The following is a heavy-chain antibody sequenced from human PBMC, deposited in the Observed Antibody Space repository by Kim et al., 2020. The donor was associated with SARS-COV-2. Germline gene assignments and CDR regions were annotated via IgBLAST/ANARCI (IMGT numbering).Heavy chain of an antibody. CDR3: AKESNYYGSGSYSRRVDYFDY. CDR2: IIGTGGGGT. J-gene: IGHJ4*02. Sequence: GGALRLSCAASGFIFSNYVMTWVRQAPGKGLEWVSSIIGTGGGGTYYADSVKGRFIISRDNSKSTLYLQLNSLRAEDTAVYYCAKESNYYGSGSYSRRVDYFDYWGQGALVTVSS. CDR1: GFIFSNYV. V-gene: IGHV3-23*01. D-gene: IGHD3-10*01.